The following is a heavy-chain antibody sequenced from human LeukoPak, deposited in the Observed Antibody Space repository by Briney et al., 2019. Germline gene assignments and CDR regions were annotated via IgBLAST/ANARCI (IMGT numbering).Heavy chain of an antibody. CDR2: INSDGSST. CDR3: ARDLVGSGWYFGDAFDI. CDR1: GFTFSSYW. Sequence: GGSLRLSCAASGFTFSSYWMHWVRQAPGKGLVWVSRINSDGSSTSYADSVKGRFTISSDNAKNTLYLQMNSLRAEDTAVYYCARDLVGSGWYFGDAFDIWGQGTMVTVSS. D-gene: IGHD6-19*01. V-gene: IGHV3-74*01. J-gene: IGHJ3*02.